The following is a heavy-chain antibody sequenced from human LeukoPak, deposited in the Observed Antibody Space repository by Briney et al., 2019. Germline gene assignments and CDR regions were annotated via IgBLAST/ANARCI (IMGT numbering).Heavy chain of an antibody. CDR1: GFAFSSYA. V-gene: IGHV3-30-3*01. D-gene: IGHD3-22*01. Sequence: GRSLRLSCAASGFAFSSYAMHWVRQAPGKGLEWVAVISYDGSNKYYADSVKGRFTISRDNSKNTLYLQMNSLRAEDTAVYYCAGDIDHYYDSSGYPYWGQGTLVTVSS. CDR3: AGDIDHYYDSSGYPY. J-gene: IGHJ4*02. CDR2: ISYDGSNK.